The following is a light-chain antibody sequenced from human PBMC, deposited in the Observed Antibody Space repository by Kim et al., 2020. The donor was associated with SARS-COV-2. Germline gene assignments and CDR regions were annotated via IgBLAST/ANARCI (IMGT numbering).Light chain of an antibody. CDR2: KAS. J-gene: IGKJ2*01. CDR1: QSNSMW. Sequence: STLYTSVGDRFIITCRASQSNSMWLAWYQQKPGKAPKLLISKASSLQSGVPSRFSGSGSGTEFTLTISSLQPDDFGTYYCQQYDNYFGQGTKLEI. CDR3: QQYDNY. V-gene: IGKV1-5*03.